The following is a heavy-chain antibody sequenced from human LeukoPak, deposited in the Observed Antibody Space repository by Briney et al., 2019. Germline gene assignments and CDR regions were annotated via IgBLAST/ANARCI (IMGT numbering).Heavy chain of an antibody. CDR3: ARNRNYFHYYYGMDV. Sequence: LSGGSLRLSCAASGFTVSSNYMSWVRQAPGKGLHWVSVIYSDGSTYYTDSVKGRFTISRDNSKNTLYFQMNSLRAEDTAVYYCARNRNYFHYYYGMDVWGQGTTVTVSS. D-gene: IGHD2/OR15-2a*01. J-gene: IGHJ6*02. CDR1: GFTVSSNY. V-gene: IGHV3-53*01. CDR2: IYSDGST.